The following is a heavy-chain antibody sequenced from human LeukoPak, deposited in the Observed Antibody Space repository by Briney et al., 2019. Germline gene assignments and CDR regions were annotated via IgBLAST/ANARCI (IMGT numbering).Heavy chain of an antibody. V-gene: IGHV3-30-3*01. Sequence: GGSLRLSCAASGFFLSSYAMHWARQAPGKGLEWVAVISYDGNNKYYTDSVRGRFTISRDNSKNTVYLQMNTLRGEDTAVYYCARDNGSGWSYFDYWGQGTLVTVSS. CDR3: ARDNGSGWSYFDY. J-gene: IGHJ4*02. D-gene: IGHD6-19*01. CDR1: GFFLSSYA. CDR2: ISYDGNNK.